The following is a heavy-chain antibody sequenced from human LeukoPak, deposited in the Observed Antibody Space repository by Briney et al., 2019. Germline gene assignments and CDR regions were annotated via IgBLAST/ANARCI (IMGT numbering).Heavy chain of an antibody. CDR1: GFTFSSYG. J-gene: IGHJ5*02. V-gene: IGHV3-33*01. CDR3: ARAATRVFLRGFDP. Sequence: GGSLRLSCAASGFTFSSYGMHWVRQAPGNGLEWVAVIWYDGSNKYYADSVKGRFTISRDNSKNTLYLQMNSLRAEDTAVYYCARAATRVFLRGFDPWGQGTLVTVSS. D-gene: IGHD6-13*01. CDR2: IWYDGSNK.